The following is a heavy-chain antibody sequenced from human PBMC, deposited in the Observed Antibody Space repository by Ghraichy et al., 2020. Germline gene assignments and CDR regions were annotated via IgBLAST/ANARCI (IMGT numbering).Heavy chain of an antibody. CDR3: ARGRDLHYYYYGMDV. J-gene: IGHJ6*02. CDR2: INHSGST. CDR1: GGSFSGYY. Sequence: SQTLSLTCAVYGGSFSGYYWSWIRQPPGKGLEWIGEINHSGSTNYNPSLKSRVTISVDTSKNQFSLKLSSVTAADTAVYYCARGRDLHYYYYGMDVWGQGTTVTVSS. V-gene: IGHV4-34*01.